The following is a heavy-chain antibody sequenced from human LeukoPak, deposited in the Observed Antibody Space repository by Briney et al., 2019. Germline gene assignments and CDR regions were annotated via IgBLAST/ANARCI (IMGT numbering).Heavy chain of an antibody. CDR3: ARAAGATYFDY. D-gene: IGHD1-26*01. V-gene: IGHV1-46*01. CDR1: GYTFTSYY. J-gene: IGHJ4*02. Sequence: ASVKVSCKASGYTFTSYYIHWVRQAPGQGLEWMGIINPSGGSTSYAQKFQGRVTMTRDTSTGTVYMELSSLRSEDTAVYYCARAAGATYFDYWGQGTPVTVSS. CDR2: INPSGGST.